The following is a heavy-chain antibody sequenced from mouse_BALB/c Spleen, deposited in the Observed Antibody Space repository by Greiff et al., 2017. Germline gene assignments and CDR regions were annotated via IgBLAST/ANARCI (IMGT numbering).Heavy chain of an antibody. V-gene: IGHV3-8*02. CDR3: ARYYDYDERDFAY. Sequence: EVKVVESGPSLVKPSQTLSLTCSVTGDSITSGYWNWIRKFPGNKLEYMGYISYSGSTYYNPSLKSRISITRDTSKNQYYLQLNSVTTEDTATYYCARYYDYDERDFAYWGQGTLVTVSA. CDR2: ISYSGST. J-gene: IGHJ3*01. CDR1: GDSITSGY. D-gene: IGHD2-4*01.